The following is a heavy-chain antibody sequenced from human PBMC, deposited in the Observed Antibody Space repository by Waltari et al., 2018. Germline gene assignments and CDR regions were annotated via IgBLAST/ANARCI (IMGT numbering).Heavy chain of an antibody. CDR2: ISPIFGTE. J-gene: IGHJ5*02. Sequence: QVQLVQSGAEVKKPGSSVKVSCKASGGTFSSYAISWVRQAPGQGLEWMGGISPIFGTENYAKKCQGRVTITTDESTSTAYMELSSLRSEDTAVYYCAGDSSSWSKNWFDPWGQGTLVTVSS. V-gene: IGHV1-69*05. CDR3: AGDSSSWSKNWFDP. D-gene: IGHD6-13*01. CDR1: GGTFSSYA.